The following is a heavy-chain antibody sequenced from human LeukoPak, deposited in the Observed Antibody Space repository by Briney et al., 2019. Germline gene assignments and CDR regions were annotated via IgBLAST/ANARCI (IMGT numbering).Heavy chain of an antibody. Sequence: GGSLRLSCAASGFTFSSYAMSWVRQVPGKGLVWVSHINKDGSRIDYADSVKGRFTISRDNAKNTLYLQMTSLIAGDTAVYYCARDGSGSFYDSWGQGTLVTVST. CDR1: GFTFSSYA. D-gene: IGHD1-26*01. J-gene: IGHJ4*02. V-gene: IGHV3-74*01. CDR3: ARDGSGSFYDS. CDR2: INKDGSRI.